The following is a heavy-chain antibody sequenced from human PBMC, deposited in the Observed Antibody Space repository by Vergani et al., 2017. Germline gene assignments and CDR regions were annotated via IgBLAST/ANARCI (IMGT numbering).Heavy chain of an antibody. Sequence: EVQLLESGGGLVQPGGSLRLSCAASGFTFSSYAMSWVRQAPGKGLEWVSAISGSGGSTYYADSVKGRFTSSRDNSKNTLYLQMNSLRAEDTAVYYCAKGDDYNRCPFDYWGQGTLVTVSS. V-gene: IGHV3-23*01. J-gene: IGHJ4*02. CDR2: ISGSGGST. D-gene: IGHD5-24*01. CDR1: GFTFSSYA. CDR3: AKGDDYNRCPFDY.